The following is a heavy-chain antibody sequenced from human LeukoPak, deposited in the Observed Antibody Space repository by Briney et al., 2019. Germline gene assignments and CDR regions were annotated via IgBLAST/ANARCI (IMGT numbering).Heavy chain of an antibody. Sequence: PGGSLRLSCAASGFTVSSNYMSWVRQAPGKGLEWVSGISGSGGGTSSTDSAKGRFTISRDNSRNTLYLQMNSLRAEDTAVYYCAKKAHDGSGYRYFDLWGRGTLVTVSS. CDR2: ISGSGGGT. V-gene: IGHV3-23*01. CDR1: GFTVSSNY. J-gene: IGHJ2*01. CDR3: AKKAHDGSGYRYFDL. D-gene: IGHD3-10*01.